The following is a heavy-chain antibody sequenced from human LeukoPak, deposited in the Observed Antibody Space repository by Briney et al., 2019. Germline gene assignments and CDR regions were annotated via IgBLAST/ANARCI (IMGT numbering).Heavy chain of an antibody. Sequence: GGSLRLSCAASGFTFSNYAMSWVRPAPGKGLEWVSAISGSGGSTYYADSVKGRFTISRDNSKNTLYLQINSPKGEDKAGYYCAKTAWYSSNWSPIDYWGQGTLVTVSS. J-gene: IGHJ4*02. V-gene: IGHV3-23*01. CDR1: GFTFSNYA. CDR3: AKTAWYSSNWSPIDY. CDR2: ISGSGGST. D-gene: IGHD6-13*01.